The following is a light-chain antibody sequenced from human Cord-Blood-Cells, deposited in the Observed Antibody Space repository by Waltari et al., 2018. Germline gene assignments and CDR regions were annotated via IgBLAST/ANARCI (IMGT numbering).Light chain of an antibody. CDR1: SSDVGGYHY. Sequence: QSALTQPRPVSGSLGPSVTISCTGTSSDVGGYHYVSWYQPHPGKAPNLMIADVSKRPAGVPDRFSGSKSGNTASLPISGLQAEDEADYYCCSYAGSYKVFGTGTKVTVL. CDR2: DVS. CDR3: CSYAGSYKV. J-gene: IGLJ1*01. V-gene: IGLV2-11*01.